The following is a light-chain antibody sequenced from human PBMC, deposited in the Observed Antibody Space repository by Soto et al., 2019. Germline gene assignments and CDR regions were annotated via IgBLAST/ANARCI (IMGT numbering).Light chain of an antibody. J-gene: IGKJ4*01. Sequence: EIVLTQSPDTLSLSPGERATLSCRVSQSVDSKYLAWYHQKAGQARRVVLYDASIRATGIPDRFSGSGSGTDVTVTLRRLQCKVSAVYYFQGYESAPITCGGGTKV. CDR1: QSVDSKY. CDR3: QGYESAPIT. V-gene: IGKV3-20*01. CDR2: DAS.